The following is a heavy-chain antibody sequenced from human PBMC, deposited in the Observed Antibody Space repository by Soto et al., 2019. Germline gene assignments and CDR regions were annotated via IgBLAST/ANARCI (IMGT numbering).Heavy chain of an antibody. V-gene: IGHV3-15*01. CDR2: IKSKTDGGTT. J-gene: IGHJ6*02. CDR1: GFTFSNAW. CDR3: TSSLVRSYYYYYYGMDV. D-gene: IGHD6-13*01. Sequence: PGGSLRLSSAASGFTFSNAWMSWVRQAPGKGLEWVGRIKSKTDGGTTDYAAPVKGRFTISRDDSKNTLYLQMNSLKTEDTAVYYCTSSLVRSYYYYYYGMDVWGQGTTVTVSS.